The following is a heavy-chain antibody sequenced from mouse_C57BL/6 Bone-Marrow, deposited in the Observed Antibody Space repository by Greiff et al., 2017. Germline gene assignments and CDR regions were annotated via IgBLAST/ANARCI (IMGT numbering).Heavy chain of an antibody. CDR3: ARQRDYGSSYGWYFDV. Sequence: EVQLVESGGGLVQPGESLKLSCESNEYEFPSHDMSWVRKTPEKRLELVAAINSDGGSTYYPDTMERRFIISRDNTKKTLYLQMSSLRSEDTALYYCARQRDYGSSYGWYFDVWGTGTTVTVSS. CDR1: EYEFPSHD. V-gene: IGHV5-2*01. J-gene: IGHJ1*03. CDR2: INSDGGST. D-gene: IGHD1-1*01.